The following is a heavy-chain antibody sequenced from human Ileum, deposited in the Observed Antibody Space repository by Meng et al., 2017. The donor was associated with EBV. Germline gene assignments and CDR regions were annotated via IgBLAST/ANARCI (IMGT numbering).Heavy chain of an antibody. Sequence: QVQRQEPGPGLVKPSETLSLTCSVSGDSVSSGGNYWSWIRRPPGKGLEWIGYIYNSGSTNYNPSLKSRVTISVDTSKNQFSLKLSSVTAADTAVYYCARDGYSSGSDWGQGTLVTASS. D-gene: IGHD6-19*01. CDR2: IYNSGST. CDR1: GDSVSSGGNY. CDR3: ARDGYSSGSD. V-gene: IGHV4-61*08. J-gene: IGHJ4*02.